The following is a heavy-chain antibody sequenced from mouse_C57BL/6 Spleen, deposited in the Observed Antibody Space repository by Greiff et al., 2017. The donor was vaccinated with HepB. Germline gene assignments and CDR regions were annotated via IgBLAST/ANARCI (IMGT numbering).Heavy chain of an antibody. CDR3: ARGGFAY. V-gene: IGHV1-61*01. CDR2: IYPSDSET. J-gene: IGHJ3*01. CDR1: GYTFTSYW. Sequence: QVQLQQPGAELVRPGSSVKLSCKASGYTFTSYWMDWVKQRPGQGLEWIGNIYPSDSETHYNQKFKDKATLTVDKSSSTAYLQLSSLPSEESAVYYCARGGFAYWGQGTLVTVSA.